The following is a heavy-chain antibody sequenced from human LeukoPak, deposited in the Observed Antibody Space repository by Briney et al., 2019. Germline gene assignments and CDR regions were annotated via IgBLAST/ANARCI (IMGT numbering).Heavy chain of an antibody. Sequence: GQVSFKASGYTFTCYYMHWVRQAPGQGIGWMGWNNSNSGGTNYAQKFQGRVTMTRDTSISTAYMELSSLRSEDTAVYYCARGNILTGYYYDAFDIWGQGTLVTVSS. CDR1: GYTFTCYY. V-gene: IGHV1-2*02. D-gene: IGHD3-9*01. CDR3: ARGNILTGYYYDAFDI. J-gene: IGHJ3*02. CDR2: NNSNSGGT.